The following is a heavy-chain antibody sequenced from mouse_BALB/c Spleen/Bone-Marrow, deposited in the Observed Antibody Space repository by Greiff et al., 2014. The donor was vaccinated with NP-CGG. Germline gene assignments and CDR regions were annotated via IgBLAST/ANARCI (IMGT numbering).Heavy chain of an antibody. CDR3: TRRNYRYDGFAY. D-gene: IGHD2-14*01. J-gene: IGHJ3*01. CDR2: IYPGNSDT. V-gene: IGHV1-5*01. CDR1: GYSFTSYW. Sequence: EVQLQQSGTVLARPGTSVKMSCKASGYSFTSYWMRWVKQRPGQGLEWIGVIYPGNSDTSYNQKFKGKAKLTAVTSASTAYMELSSLTNEDSAVYYCTRRNYRYDGFAYWGQGTLVTVSA.